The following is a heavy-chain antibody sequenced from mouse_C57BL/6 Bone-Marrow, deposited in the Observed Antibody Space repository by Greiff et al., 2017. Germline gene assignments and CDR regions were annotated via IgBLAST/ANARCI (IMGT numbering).Heavy chain of an antibody. CDR3: TRGGYYFYAMDY. V-gene: IGHV6-6*01. CDR2: IRNKANNHAT. J-gene: IGHJ4*01. Sequence: EVNLVESGGGLVQPGGSMKLSCAASGFTFSDAWMDWVRQSPEKGLEWVAEIRNKANNHATYYAESVKGRFTISRDDSKSSVYLQMNSLRAEDTGIYYCTRGGYYFYAMDYWGQGTSVTVSS. CDR1: GFTFSDAW. D-gene: IGHD2-3*01.